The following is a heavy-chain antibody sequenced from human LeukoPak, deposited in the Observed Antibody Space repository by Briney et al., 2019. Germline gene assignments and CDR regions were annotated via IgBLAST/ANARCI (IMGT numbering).Heavy chain of an antibody. J-gene: IGHJ3*01. CDR1: GGSFSGYY. Sequence: SETLSLTCAVYGGSFSGYYWSWIRQPPGKGREWIGEINHSGSTNYNPSLKSRVTISVDTSKNHFSLRLSSVTAADTAVYYCARPPEIVGAPGAFDFWGQGTMVTVSS. D-gene: IGHD1-26*01. V-gene: IGHV4-34*01. CDR2: INHSGST. CDR3: ARPPEIVGAPGAFDF.